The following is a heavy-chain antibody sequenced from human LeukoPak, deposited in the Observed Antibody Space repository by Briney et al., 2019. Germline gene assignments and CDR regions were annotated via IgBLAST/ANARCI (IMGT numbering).Heavy chain of an antibody. J-gene: IGHJ5*02. CDR1: GYTFTGYY. Sequence: ASVKVSCKASGYTFTGYYMHWVRQAPGQGLEWMGWINPNSGGTNYAQKFQGRVTMTTDTSTNTAYMELRTLRSDDTAVYYCARDFHRARVDCFDPWGQGTLVTVSS. D-gene: IGHD2-15*01. CDR3: ARDFHRARVDCFDP. CDR2: INPNSGGT. V-gene: IGHV1-2*02.